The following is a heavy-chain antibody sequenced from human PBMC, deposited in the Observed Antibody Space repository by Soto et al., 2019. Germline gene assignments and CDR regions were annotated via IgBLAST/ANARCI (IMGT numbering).Heavy chain of an antibody. CDR1: GFTFSTYA. D-gene: IGHD1-26*01. J-gene: IGHJ6*02. CDR3: ARDIVTWEDGYYYGIAV. CDR2: LSYDGSNK. V-gene: IGHV3-30*03. Sequence: PGGSLRLSCAASGFTFSTYAMHRVRQAPGKGLEWVAVLSYDGSNKYYADSVKGRFTISRDNAKNSLYLQMNSLRAEDTAVYYCARDIVTWEDGYYYGIAVWTQRTTVTVSS.